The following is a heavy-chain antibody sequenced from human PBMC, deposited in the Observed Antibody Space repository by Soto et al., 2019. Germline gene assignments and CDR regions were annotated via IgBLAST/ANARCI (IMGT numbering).Heavy chain of an antibody. CDR2: IIPILGIA. D-gene: IGHD6-19*01. J-gene: IGHJ4*02. CDR1: GGTFSSYT. CDR3: ARDRGYSSGRYYFDY. V-gene: IGHV1-69*04. Sequence: SVKVSCKASGGTFSSYTISWVRQAPGQGLEWMGRIIPILGIANYAQKFQGRVTITADKSTSTAYMELSSLRSEDTAVYYCARDRGYSSGRYYFDYWGQGTLVTVSS.